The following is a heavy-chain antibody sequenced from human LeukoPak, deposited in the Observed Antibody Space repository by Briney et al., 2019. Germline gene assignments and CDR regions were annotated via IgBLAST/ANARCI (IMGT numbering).Heavy chain of an antibody. CDR1: GFTLSRFW. CDR2: IKQDGSEK. D-gene: IGHD3-22*01. J-gene: IGHJ3*02. V-gene: IGHV3-7*01. CDR3: GKGYGGGGYSTPDDAFDI. Sequence: GGSLRLSRAASGFTLSRFWVSWVPRAPGKGREGGANIKQDGSEKYYVDSVNGRFIISRDNAENSLYLQMNSLRAEDTAVYYCGKGYGGGGYSTPDDAFDIWGQGTMVTVSS.